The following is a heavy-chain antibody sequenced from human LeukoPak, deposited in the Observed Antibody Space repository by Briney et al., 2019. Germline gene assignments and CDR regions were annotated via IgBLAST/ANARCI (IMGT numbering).Heavy chain of an antibody. CDR1: GGSISSYY. CDR2: INHSGSA. J-gene: IGHJ5*02. V-gene: IGHV4-34*01. CDR3: ARGRPGYDFWSGYPNWFDP. Sequence: SETLCLICTVSGGSISSYYWSWIRQPAGKGLEWIGEINHSGSANYNPSLKSRVTISVDTSKNQFSLKLSSVTAADTAVYYSARGRPGYDFWSGYPNWFDPWGQGTLVTVSS. D-gene: IGHD3-3*01.